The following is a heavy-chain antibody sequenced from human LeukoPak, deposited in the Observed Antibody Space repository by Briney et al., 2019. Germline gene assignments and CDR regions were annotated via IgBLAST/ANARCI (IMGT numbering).Heavy chain of an antibody. J-gene: IGHJ5*02. D-gene: IGHD2-15*01. CDR3: ARAYCSGGSCYSSRGMFDP. V-gene: IGHV4-59*01. CDR1: GGSISTYY. CDR2: IYYSGST. Sequence: SSETLSLTCTVSGGSISTYYWSWIRQSPGKGLESIGYIYYSGSTNYNPSLKSRVTISVDTSKNQFSLKLSSVTAADTAVYYCARAYCSGGSCYSSRGMFDPWGQGTLVTVSS.